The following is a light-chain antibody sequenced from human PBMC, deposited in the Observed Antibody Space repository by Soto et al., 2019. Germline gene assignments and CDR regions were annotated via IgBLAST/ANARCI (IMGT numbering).Light chain of an antibody. CDR1: SPNIGGNT. J-gene: IGLJ2*01. Sequence: QSVLTQPPSASGTPGQRVTISCSGSSPNIGGNTVKWYQQVPGTAPKLLIHGDTLRHSGVPDRFSGSKSGTSASLAISGLQSEDEAEYYCATWDDSLKGVVFGGGTQVTVL. CDR2: GDT. V-gene: IGLV1-44*01. CDR3: ATWDDSLKGVV.